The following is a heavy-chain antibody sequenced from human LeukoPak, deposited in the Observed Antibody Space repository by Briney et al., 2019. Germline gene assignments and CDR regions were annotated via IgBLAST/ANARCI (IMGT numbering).Heavy chain of an antibody. CDR2: INPNSGGT. Sequence: GASVKVSCKASGYTLIGYYIHWVRQAPGQGLEWMGWINPNSGGTNYAQKFQGRVTMTRDTSISTVYMELSRLRSDDTAVYYCARGGYGGNVIRDYMDVWGKGTTVTVSS. V-gene: IGHV1-2*02. D-gene: IGHD4-23*01. CDR3: ARGGYGGNVIRDYMDV. J-gene: IGHJ6*03. CDR1: GYTLIGYY.